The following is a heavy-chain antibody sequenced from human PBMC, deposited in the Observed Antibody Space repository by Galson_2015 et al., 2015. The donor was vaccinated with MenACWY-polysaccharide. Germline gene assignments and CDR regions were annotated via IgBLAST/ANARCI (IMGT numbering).Heavy chain of an antibody. CDR2: IKSKPNGGTI. CDR1: GFIFSNDW. V-gene: IGHV3-15*01. Sequence: SLRLSCAGSGFIFSNDWMNWVRQAPGKGLEWVGRIKSKPNGGTIEYAAPVKGRFTISRYYSKNTVYVQMNSLKTEDTAVYYCSTGDGHTTGFDYSGPGALVMVSS. CDR3: STGDGHTTGFDY. D-gene: IGHD2-8*02. J-gene: IGHJ4*02.